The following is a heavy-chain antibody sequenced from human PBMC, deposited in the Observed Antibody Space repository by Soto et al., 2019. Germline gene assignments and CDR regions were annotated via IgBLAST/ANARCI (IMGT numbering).Heavy chain of an antibody. J-gene: IGHJ6*02. CDR3: ARSRFRSKGYSSSYSYDYDYGMDV. CDR2: IIPIFGTA. CDR1: GGTFSSYA. D-gene: IGHD6-6*01. V-gene: IGHV1-69*01. Sequence: QVQLVQSGAEVKKPGSSVKVSCKASGGTFSSYAISWVRQAPGQGLEWMGGIIPIFGTANYAQKFQGRVTITADESTSTAYVELSSLRADDTAVYYCARSRFRSKGYSSSYSYDYDYGMDVCGQGTTVTVSS.